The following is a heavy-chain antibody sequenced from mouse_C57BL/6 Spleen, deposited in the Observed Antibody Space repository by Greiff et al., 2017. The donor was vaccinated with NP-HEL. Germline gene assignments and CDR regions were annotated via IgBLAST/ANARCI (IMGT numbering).Heavy chain of an antibody. CDR3: ARLGWDHYYAMDY. V-gene: IGHV1-50*01. CDR1: GYTFTSYW. D-gene: IGHD4-1*01. Sequence: QVQLHQPGAELVKPGASVKLSCKASGYTFTSYWMQWVKQRPGQGLEWIGEIDPSDSYTNYNQKFKGKATLTVDTSSSTAYMQLSSLTSEDSAVYYCARLGWDHYYAMDYWGQGTSVTVSS. CDR2: IDPSDSYT. J-gene: IGHJ4*01.